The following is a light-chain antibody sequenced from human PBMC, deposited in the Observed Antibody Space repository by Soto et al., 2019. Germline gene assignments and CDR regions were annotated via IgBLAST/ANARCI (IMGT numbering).Light chain of an antibody. CDR3: QQYGSYSPWT. J-gene: IGKJ1*01. CDR1: QSISSW. V-gene: IGKV1-5*03. Sequence: DIQMTQSPSTLSASVGDRVTITCRASQSISSWLAWYQQKPGKAPKLLIYKASSLESGVPSRFSGSGSGTAFTLTISSLKPDDFASYYCQQYGSYSPWTFGQGTKVEIK. CDR2: KAS.